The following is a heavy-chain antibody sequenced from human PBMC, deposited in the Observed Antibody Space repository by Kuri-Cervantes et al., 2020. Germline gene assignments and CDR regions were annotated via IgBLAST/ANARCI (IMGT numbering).Heavy chain of an antibody. CDR1: GFIFDDYA. CDR3: ARYVYGVTTQFDY. CDR2: ISWDGGST. J-gene: IGHJ4*02. V-gene: IGHV3-43D*03. Sequence: GGSLRLSCAASGFIFDDYAMHWVRQAPGKGLEWVSLISWDGGSTYYADSVKGRFTISRDNSKNSLYLQMNSLRVEDTAVYYCARYVYGVTTQFDYWGQGTLVTVSS. D-gene: IGHD4-17*01.